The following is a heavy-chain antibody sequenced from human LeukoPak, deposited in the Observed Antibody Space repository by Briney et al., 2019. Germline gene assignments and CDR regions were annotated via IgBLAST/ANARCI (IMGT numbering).Heavy chain of an antibody. D-gene: IGHD1-26*01. CDR2: ISGSGGST. CDR3: ARAGSYLWLYYFDY. Sequence: PGGSLRLSCAASGFTFSSYAMSWVRQAPGKGLEWVSAISGSGGSTYYADSVKGRFTISRDNSKNTLYLQMNSLRAEDTAVYYCARAGSYLWLYYFDYWGQGTLVTASS. V-gene: IGHV3-23*01. J-gene: IGHJ4*02. CDR1: GFTFSSYA.